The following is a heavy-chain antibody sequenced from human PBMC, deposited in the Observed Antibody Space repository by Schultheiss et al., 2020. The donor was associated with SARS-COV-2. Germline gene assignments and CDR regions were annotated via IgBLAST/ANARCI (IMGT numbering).Heavy chain of an antibody. Sequence: SETLSLTCSVSGGSIGRSGYYWGWIRQSPGKGLEWIGSVYYSGSTYYNPSLKSRVTISVDTSKNQFSLKLSSVTAADTAVYYCARSWFGDMSWGQGTLVTVSS. CDR1: GGSIGRSGYY. CDR2: VYYSGST. CDR3: ARSWFGDMS. V-gene: IGHV4-39*01. D-gene: IGHD3-10*01. J-gene: IGHJ4*02.